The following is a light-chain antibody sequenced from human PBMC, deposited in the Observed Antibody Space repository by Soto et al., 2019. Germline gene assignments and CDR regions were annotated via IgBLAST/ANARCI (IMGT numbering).Light chain of an antibody. J-gene: IGKJ1*01. CDR2: AAS. CDR3: QQYDTLTRT. Sequence: EILLTQSPGTLSLSPGDRSTLSCRASQSLGSGYLAWYQKKNGQAPRILIYAASTRATGIPERLSGSGYGTDLSITISRMETEDFEVYYCQQYDTLTRTFGHGTKVDIK. CDR1: QSLGSGY. V-gene: IGKV3-20*01.